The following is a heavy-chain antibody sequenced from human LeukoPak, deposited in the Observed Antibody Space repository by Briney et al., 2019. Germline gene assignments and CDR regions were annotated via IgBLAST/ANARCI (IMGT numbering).Heavy chain of an antibody. J-gene: IGHJ4*02. CDR1: GGTFSSYA. CDR2: IIPIFGTA. CDR3: ARDRSVYRYYYGSGTDY. Sequence: SVKVSCKASGGTFSSYAISWVRQAPGQGLEWMGGIIPIFGTANYAQKFQGRVTITADESTSTAYMELSRLRSDDTAVYYCARDRSVYRYYYGSGTDYWGQGTLVTVSS. V-gene: IGHV1-69*13. D-gene: IGHD3-10*01.